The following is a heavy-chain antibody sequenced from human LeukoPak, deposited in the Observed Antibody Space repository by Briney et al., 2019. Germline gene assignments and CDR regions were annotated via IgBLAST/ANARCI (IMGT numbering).Heavy chain of an antibody. CDR1: GYTFIDYA. CDR3: ARDQYYYDGRFDI. J-gene: IGHJ3*02. Sequence: GASVKVSCKASGYTFIDYAINWVRQAPGQGLEWMGWINPNSGGTNYAQKFQGRVTMTRDTSISTAYMELSRLRSDDTAVYYCARDQYYYDGRFDIWGQGTMVTVSS. V-gene: IGHV1-2*02. CDR2: INPNSGGT. D-gene: IGHD3-22*01.